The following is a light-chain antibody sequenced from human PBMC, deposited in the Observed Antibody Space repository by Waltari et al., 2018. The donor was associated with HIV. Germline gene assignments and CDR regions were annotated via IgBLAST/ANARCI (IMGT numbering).Light chain of an antibody. V-gene: IGLV2-14*01. CDR1: SSDIGIYNY. CDR3: SSYTSSITVV. J-gene: IGLJ2*01. CDR2: EVS. Sequence: QSALTQPASVSGSPGQSITISCTGTSSDIGIYNYVSWYQQHPGKAPKLMIYEVSKRPSEVSRRFTGSKSGNTASQTISGRQAEDEADYDCSSYTSSITVVFGGGTKLTVL.